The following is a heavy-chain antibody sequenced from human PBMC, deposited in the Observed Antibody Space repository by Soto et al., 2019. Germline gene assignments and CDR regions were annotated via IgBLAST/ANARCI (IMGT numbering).Heavy chain of an antibody. J-gene: IGHJ4*02. CDR2: IYHRGST. CDR1: GASISIGGYS. CDR3: GRGSVGERRPFDS. V-gene: IGHV4-30-2*01. D-gene: IGHD3-10*01. Sequence: SETLSLTCVVSGASISIGGYSWSWIRQPPGKGLEWIGYIYHRGSTYYNPSLKSRFTISENRSKNQFSRKLSSVTAADPAVYYWGRGSVGERRPFDSGGKETLVT.